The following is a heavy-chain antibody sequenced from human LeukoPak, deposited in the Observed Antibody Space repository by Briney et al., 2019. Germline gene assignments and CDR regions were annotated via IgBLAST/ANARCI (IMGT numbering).Heavy chain of an antibody. D-gene: IGHD3-3*01. Sequence: GGSLRLSCAASGFTFSSYSMNWVRQAPGKGLEWVSSISSSSSYIYYADSVKGRFTIFRDNAKNSLYLQMNSLRAEDTAVYYCARASPTYYDFWSGSYFDYWGQGTLVTVSS. V-gene: IGHV3-21*01. CDR2: ISSSSSYI. CDR3: ARASPTYYDFWSGSYFDY. CDR1: GFTFSSYS. J-gene: IGHJ4*02.